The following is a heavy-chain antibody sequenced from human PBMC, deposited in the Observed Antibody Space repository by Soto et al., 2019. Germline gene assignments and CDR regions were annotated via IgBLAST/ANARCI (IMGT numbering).Heavy chain of an antibody. Sequence: GGSLRLSCAASGFTFSDYYMSWIRQAPGKGLEWVSYISSSGSTIYYADSVKGRFTISRDNAKNSLYLQMNSLRAEDTAVYYCAREETRLRFLEWLFDAFDIWGQGTMVTVSS. D-gene: IGHD3-3*01. J-gene: IGHJ3*02. CDR3: AREETRLRFLEWLFDAFDI. V-gene: IGHV3-11*01. CDR2: ISSSGSTI. CDR1: GFTFSDYY.